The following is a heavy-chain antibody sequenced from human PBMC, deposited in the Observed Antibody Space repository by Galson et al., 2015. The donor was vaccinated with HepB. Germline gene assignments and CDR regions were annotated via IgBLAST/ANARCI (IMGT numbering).Heavy chain of an antibody. Sequence: VKVSCKVSGYTFTDYYMHWVQQAPGKGLEWMGLVDPEDGETIYAEKFQGRVTITADTSTDTAYMELSSLRSEDTAVYYCATLSGYSSSSEVDYWGQGTLVTVSS. CDR2: VDPEDGET. V-gene: IGHV1-69-2*01. J-gene: IGHJ4*02. CDR1: GYTFTDYY. CDR3: ATLSGYSSSSEVDY. D-gene: IGHD6-6*01.